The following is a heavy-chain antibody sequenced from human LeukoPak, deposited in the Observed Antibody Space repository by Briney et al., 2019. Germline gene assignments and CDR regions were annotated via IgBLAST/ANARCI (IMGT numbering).Heavy chain of an antibody. CDR2: IYYSGST. D-gene: IGHD3-3*01. Sequence: SETLSLTCTVSGGSISSYYWSWIRQPPGKGLEWIGYIYYSGSTNYNPSLKSRVTISVDTSKNQFSLKLSFVTAADTAVYYCARWNYDFWSGYYDPRGNWFDPWGQGTLVTVSS. V-gene: IGHV4-59*08. J-gene: IGHJ5*02. CDR1: GGSISSYY. CDR3: ARWNYDFWSGYYDPRGNWFDP.